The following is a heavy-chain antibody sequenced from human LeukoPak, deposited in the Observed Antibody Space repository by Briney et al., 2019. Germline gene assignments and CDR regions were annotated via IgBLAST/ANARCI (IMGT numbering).Heavy chain of an antibody. D-gene: IGHD2-2*01. CDR2: ISYDGSNK. CDR1: GFTFSSYS. CDR3: AKAHAAYCSSTSCYYYHYYYGMDV. J-gene: IGHJ6*02. Sequence: GGSLRLSCAASGFTFSSYSMNWVRQAPGKGLEWVAVISYDGSNKYYADSVKGRFTISRDNSKNTLYLQMNSLRAEDTAVYYCAKAHAAYCSSTSCYYYHYYYGMDVWGQGTTVTVSS. V-gene: IGHV3-30*18.